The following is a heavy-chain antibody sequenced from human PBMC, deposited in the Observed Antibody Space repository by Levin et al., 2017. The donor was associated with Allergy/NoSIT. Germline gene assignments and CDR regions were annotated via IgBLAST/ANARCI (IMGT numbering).Heavy chain of an antibody. D-gene: IGHD4-17*01. J-gene: IGHJ6*03. Sequence: GGSLRLSCAASGFTFSGSAMHWVRQASGKGLEWVGRIRSKANSYATAYAASVKGRFTIPRDDSKNTAYLQMNSPKTEDTAVYYCTSGDYGDYDYYYYMDVWGKGTTVTVSS. CDR2: IRSKANSYAT. CDR1: GFTFSGSA. V-gene: IGHV3-73*01. CDR3: TSGDYGDYDYYYYMDV.